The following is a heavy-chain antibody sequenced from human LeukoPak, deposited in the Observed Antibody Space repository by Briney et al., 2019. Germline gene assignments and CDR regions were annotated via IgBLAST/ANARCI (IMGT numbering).Heavy chain of an antibody. D-gene: IGHD1-7*01. CDR3: ARDLLLELRDLPLSWFDP. V-gene: IGHV3-30*04. Sequence: GGSLRLSCAASGFTFSSYAMHWVRQAPGKGLEWVAVISYDGSNKYYADSVKGRFTISRDNSKNTLYLQMNSLRADDTAVYYCARDLLLELRDLPLSWFDPWGQGTLVTVSS. J-gene: IGHJ5*02. CDR1: GFTFSSYA. CDR2: ISYDGSNK.